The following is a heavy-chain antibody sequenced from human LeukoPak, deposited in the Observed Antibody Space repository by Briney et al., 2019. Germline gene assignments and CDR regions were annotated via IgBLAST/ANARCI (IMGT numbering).Heavy chain of an antibody. Sequence: SETLSLTCTVSGGSISSSSYYWGWIRQPPGEGLEWIGEINHSGSTNYNPSLKSRVTISVDTSKNQFSLELSSVTAADTAVYYCARASRRGTVVTPFDYWGQGTLVTVSS. CDR1: GGSISSSSYY. D-gene: IGHD4-23*01. J-gene: IGHJ4*02. CDR2: INHSGST. CDR3: ARASRRGTVVTPFDY. V-gene: IGHV4-39*07.